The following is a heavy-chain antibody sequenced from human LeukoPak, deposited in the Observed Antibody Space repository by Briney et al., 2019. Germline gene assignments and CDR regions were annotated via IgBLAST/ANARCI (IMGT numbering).Heavy chain of an antibody. Sequence: GSLRLSCAASGFTFSSYGMHWVRQAPGKGLEWVAVISNDGSNKYCADSVKGRFTISRDTSRNTVYLQMTSLRAEDSAVYYCAKEAAMVPYYWGQGTLVTVSS. CDR1: GFTFSSYG. J-gene: IGHJ4*02. CDR3: AKEAAMVPYY. D-gene: IGHD5-18*01. V-gene: IGHV3-30*18. CDR2: ISNDGSNK.